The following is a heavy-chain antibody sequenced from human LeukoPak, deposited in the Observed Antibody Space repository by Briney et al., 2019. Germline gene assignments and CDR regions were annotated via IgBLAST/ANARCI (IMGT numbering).Heavy chain of an antibody. D-gene: IGHD6-19*01. V-gene: IGHV3-33*01. Sequence: GRSLRLSCAASGFTFSSYGMHWVRQAPGKGLEWVAVIWYDGSNKYYSDSVKGRFTISRDNSKNTLYLQMNSQRAEDTAVYYCARGIAVAGTFVWFDPWGQGTLVTVSS. CDR2: IWYDGSNK. CDR1: GFTFSSYG. CDR3: ARGIAVAGTFVWFDP. J-gene: IGHJ5*02.